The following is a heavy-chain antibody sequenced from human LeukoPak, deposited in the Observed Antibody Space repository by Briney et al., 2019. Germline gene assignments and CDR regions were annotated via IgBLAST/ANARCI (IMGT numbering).Heavy chain of an antibody. CDR1: GGTISSYA. J-gene: IGHJ1*01. CDR3: ARGGVGYCSGGSCYYLH. Sequence: ASVKVSCKASGGTISSYAISWVRQAPGQGLEWMGGIIPIFGTANYAQKFQGRVTITADESTSTAYMELSSLRSEDTAVYYCARGGVGYCSGGSCYYLHWGQGILVTVSS. V-gene: IGHV1-69*01. CDR2: IIPIFGTA. D-gene: IGHD2-15*01.